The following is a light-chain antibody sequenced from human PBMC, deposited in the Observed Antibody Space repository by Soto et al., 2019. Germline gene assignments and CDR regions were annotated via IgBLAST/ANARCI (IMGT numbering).Light chain of an antibody. Sequence: DTVMTQSPDSLAVSLGERATINCKSSQSVLYSSNNKNYLAWYQQKPGQPPKLLIYWASTRESGVPDRFSGSGSGTDFTLTISSLQAEDVAVYYCQQYYSTPPTCGGGTKVEIK. J-gene: IGKJ4*02. CDR3: QQYYSTPPT. V-gene: IGKV4-1*01. CDR1: QSVLYSSNNKNY. CDR2: WAS.